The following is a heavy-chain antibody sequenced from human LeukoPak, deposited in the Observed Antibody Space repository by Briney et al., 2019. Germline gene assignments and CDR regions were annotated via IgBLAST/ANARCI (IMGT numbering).Heavy chain of an antibody. CDR2: ISGSGGST. D-gene: IGHD3-22*01. CDR1: GFTFSSYA. V-gene: IGHV3-23*01. J-gene: IGHJ4*02. CDR3: AKDSGHCDSSGYYLGDY. Sequence: GGSLRLSCAASGFTFSSYAMSWVRQAPGKGLEWVSAISGSGGSTYYADSVKGRFTISRDNSKNTLYLQMNSLRAEDTAVYYCAKDSGHCDSSGYYLGDYWGQGTLVTVSS.